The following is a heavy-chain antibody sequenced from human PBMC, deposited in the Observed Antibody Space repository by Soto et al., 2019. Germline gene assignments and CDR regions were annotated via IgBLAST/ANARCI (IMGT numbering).Heavy chain of an antibody. V-gene: IGHV1-69*08. CDR3: ARDEPYYDMLTGYDQLNWFDP. CDR2: IIPILGIA. D-gene: IGHD3-9*01. J-gene: IGHJ5*02. CDR1: GGTFSSYT. Sequence: QVQLVQSGAEVKKPGSSVKVSCKASGGTFSSYTISWVRQAPGQGLEWMGRIIPILGIANYAQKFQGRVTITADKSTSTDYMELSSLRSEDTAVYYCARDEPYYDMLTGYDQLNWFDPWGQGTLVTVSS.